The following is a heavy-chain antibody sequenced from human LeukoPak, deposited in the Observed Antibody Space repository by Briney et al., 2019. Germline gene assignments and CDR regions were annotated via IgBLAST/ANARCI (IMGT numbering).Heavy chain of an antibody. CDR2: ISSSSSYI. V-gene: IGHV3-21*01. CDR1: GFTYSSYS. D-gene: IGHD6-19*01. CDR3: ARAISSGDFDY. Sequence: GGSLRLSCAASGFTYSSYSMNWVRQAPGKGLEWVSSISSSSSYIYYADSVKGRFTISRDNAKNSLYLQMNSLRAEDTAVYYCARAISSGDFDYWGQGTLVTVSS. J-gene: IGHJ4*02.